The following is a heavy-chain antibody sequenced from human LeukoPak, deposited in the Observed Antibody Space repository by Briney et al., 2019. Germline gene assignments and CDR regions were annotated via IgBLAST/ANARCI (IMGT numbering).Heavy chain of an antibody. CDR3: ARVHPVRGSSWTGDY. CDR1: GFTFSSYS. Sequence: GGSLRLSCAASGFTFSSYSMHWVRQAPGKGLEWVSSISSSSSYIYYADSVKGRFTISRDNAKNSLYLQMNSLRAEDTAVYYCARVHPVRGSSWTGDYWGQGTLVTVSS. J-gene: IGHJ4*02. V-gene: IGHV3-21*01. D-gene: IGHD6-13*01. CDR2: ISSSSSYI.